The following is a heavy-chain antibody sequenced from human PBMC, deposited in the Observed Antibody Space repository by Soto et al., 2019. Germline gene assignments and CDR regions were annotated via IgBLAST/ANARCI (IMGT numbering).Heavy chain of an antibody. CDR3: ARDKTGDHIGAFDI. CDR1: GFTFSSYA. CDR2: ISYDGSNK. Sequence: GSLRLSCAASGFTFSSYAMHWVRQAPGKGLEWVAVISYDGSNKYYADSVKGRFTISRDNSKNTLYLQMNSLRAEDTAVYDWARDKTGDHIGAFDIWGQGTMVTVSS. D-gene: IGHD7-27*01. J-gene: IGHJ3*02. V-gene: IGHV3-30*04.